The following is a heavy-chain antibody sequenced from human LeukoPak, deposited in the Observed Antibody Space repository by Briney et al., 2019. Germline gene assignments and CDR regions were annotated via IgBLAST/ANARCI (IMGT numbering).Heavy chain of an antibody. Sequence: GGSLRLSCAASGFTFSSYSMNWVRQAPGKGREWVSYISSSSSTIYYADSVKGRFTISRDNAKNSLYLQMNSLRAEDTAVYYCARDRRPHDAFDIWGQGTMVTVSS. V-gene: IGHV3-48*01. CDR1: GFTFSSYS. CDR2: ISSSSSTI. J-gene: IGHJ3*02. CDR3: ARDRRPHDAFDI.